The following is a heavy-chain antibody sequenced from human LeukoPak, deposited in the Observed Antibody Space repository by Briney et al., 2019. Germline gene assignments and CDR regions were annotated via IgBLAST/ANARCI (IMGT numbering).Heavy chain of an antibody. CDR2: ICGSAGCT. D-gene: IGHD1-14*01. CDR3: ARDRPNYHETNGHYYNRDGDH. Sequence: PGGSLRLSCAASGFTFNIYAMSWVRLAPGKGLQWVASICGSAGCTFYADSVKGRFTISRDNSKDTLYLQMNSLRAEDTAIYYCARDRPNYHETNGHYYNRDGDHWGQGTLVTVSS. CDR1: GFTFNIYA. V-gene: IGHV3-23*01. J-gene: IGHJ5*02.